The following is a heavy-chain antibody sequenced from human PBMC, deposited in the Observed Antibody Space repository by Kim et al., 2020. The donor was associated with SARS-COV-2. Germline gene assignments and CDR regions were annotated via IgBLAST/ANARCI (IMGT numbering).Heavy chain of an antibody. V-gene: IGHV1-46*01. CDR3: ARDRFSIVVLPPAQGDWFDP. J-gene: IGHJ5*02. CDR2: INPGSGST. Sequence: ASVKVSCKASGYTFTSYYMHWVRQAPGQGLEWMGRINPGSGSTSYAQKFQGRVTMTKDTSTSTIYMELSSLRSDDTAVYYCARDRFSIVVLPPAQGDWFDPWGQGTLVTVSS. D-gene: IGHD2-2*01. CDR1: GYTFTSYY.